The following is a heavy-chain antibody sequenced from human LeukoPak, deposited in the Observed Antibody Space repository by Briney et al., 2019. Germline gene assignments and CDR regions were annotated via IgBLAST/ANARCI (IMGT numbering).Heavy chain of an antibody. J-gene: IGHJ5*02. CDR3: ATAPPYYYGSGSYSP. Sequence: ASVKVSCKVSGYTLTELSMHWVRQAPGKGLEWMGGFDPEDGETIYAQKFQGGVTVTEDTSTDTAYMELSSLRSEDTAVYYCATAPPYYYGSGSYSPWGQGTLVTVSS. CDR1: GYTLTELS. V-gene: IGHV1-24*01. CDR2: FDPEDGET. D-gene: IGHD3-10*01.